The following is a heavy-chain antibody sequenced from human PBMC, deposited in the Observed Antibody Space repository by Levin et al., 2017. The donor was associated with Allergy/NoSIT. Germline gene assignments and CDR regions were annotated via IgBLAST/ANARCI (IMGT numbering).Heavy chain of an antibody. V-gene: IGHV3-23*01. CDR1: GFTFISYA. J-gene: IGHJ4*02. CDR2: INNVGGT. D-gene: IGHD1-14*01. CDR3: AKRGVGPDGRQKYYFDY. Sequence: HPGGSLRLSCAASGFTFISYAMSLFRQAPGKGLEWVSVINNVGGTYYADSVKGRFTISRDNSKNTLFLQMNSLRAEDTAVYYCAKRGVGPDGRQKYYFDYWGQGTLVTVSS.